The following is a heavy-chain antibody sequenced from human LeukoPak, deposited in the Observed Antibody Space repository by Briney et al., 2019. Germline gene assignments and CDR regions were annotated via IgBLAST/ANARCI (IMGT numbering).Heavy chain of an antibody. D-gene: IGHD2-2*01. CDR3: AAHEKGYCSSTSCTNYYYYGMDV. CDR1: GFTFSSYS. CDR2: ISGSSSYI. V-gene: IGHV3-21*01. J-gene: IGHJ6*02. Sequence: GGSLRLSCAASGFTFSSYSMNWVRQAPGKGLEWVSSISGSSSYIYYADSVKGRFTISRDNAKNSLYLQMNSLRAEDTAVYYCAAHEKGYCSSTSCTNYYYYGMDVWGQGTLVTVSS.